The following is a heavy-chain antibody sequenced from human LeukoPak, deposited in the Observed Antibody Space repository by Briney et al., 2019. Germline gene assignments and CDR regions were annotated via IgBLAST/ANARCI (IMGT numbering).Heavy chain of an antibody. D-gene: IGHD3-10*01. Sequence: PGGSLRLSCAASGVTFSRYGRSWVRQAPGKGMEWVAVIWYDGSNKYYADCVKGRFTISRDNSKNTLYLQMNSLRAEDTAVYYCARGSVRFGELLYNYFDYWGQGTLVTVSS. CDR1: GVTFSRYG. CDR2: IWYDGSNK. J-gene: IGHJ4*02. V-gene: IGHV3-33*07. CDR3: ARGSVRFGELLYNYFDY.